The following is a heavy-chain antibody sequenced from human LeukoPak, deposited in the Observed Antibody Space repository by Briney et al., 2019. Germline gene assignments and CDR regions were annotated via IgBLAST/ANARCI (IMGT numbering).Heavy chain of an antibody. CDR1: GFTFRDAW. Sequence: PGGSLRLSCAASGFTFRDAWMTWVRQAPGKGLEWVGRIRSKTDGGTTDYAVSVQGRFTISRDDSKNTLYLQMNSLRAEDTAVYYCAREGITAAADYWGQGTLVTVSS. CDR2: IRSKTDGGTT. D-gene: IGHD6-13*01. J-gene: IGHJ4*02. V-gene: IGHV3-15*01. CDR3: AREGITAAADY.